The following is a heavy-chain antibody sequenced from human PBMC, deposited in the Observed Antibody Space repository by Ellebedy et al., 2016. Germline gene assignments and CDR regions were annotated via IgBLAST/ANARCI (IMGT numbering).Heavy chain of an antibody. CDR1: GYSFTSYW. V-gene: IGHV5-51*01. D-gene: IGHD3-3*01. J-gene: IGHJ2*01. Sequence: GGSLRLSXKGSGYSFTSYWIGWVRQMPGKGLEWMGIIYPGDSDTRYSPSFQGQVTISADKSISTAYLQWSSLKASDTAMYYCARQLEWLGGPYWYFDLWGRGTLVTVSS. CDR2: IYPGDSDT. CDR3: ARQLEWLGGPYWYFDL.